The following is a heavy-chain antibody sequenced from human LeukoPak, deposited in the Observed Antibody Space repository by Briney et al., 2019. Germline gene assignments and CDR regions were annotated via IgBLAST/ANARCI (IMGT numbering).Heavy chain of an antibody. V-gene: IGHV4-34*01. CDR2: INHSGNT. CDR1: GGSFSGYY. J-gene: IGHJ4*02. D-gene: IGHD3-10*01. Sequence: SETLSLTCAVYGGSFSGYYWSWIRQPPGKGLEWIGEINHSGNTNYNPSLKSRVTISVDTSKNQFSLKLSSVTAADTAVYYCARDRGMAYWGQGTLVTVSS. CDR3: ARDRGMAY.